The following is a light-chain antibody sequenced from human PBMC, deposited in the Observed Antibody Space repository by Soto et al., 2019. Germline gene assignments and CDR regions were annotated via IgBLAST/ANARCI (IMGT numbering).Light chain of an antibody. CDR3: CSYAGWSTWI. Sequence: QSALTQPASVSGSPGQSITISCTGTSSDVGNYNFVSWYQHHPGKAPKPLIYEVNKRPSGVSTRFSASKSGNTASLTIFGLQADDEADYYCCSYAGWSTWIFGGGTTVTVL. CDR1: SSDVGNYNF. CDR2: EVN. J-gene: IGLJ2*01. V-gene: IGLV2-23*02.